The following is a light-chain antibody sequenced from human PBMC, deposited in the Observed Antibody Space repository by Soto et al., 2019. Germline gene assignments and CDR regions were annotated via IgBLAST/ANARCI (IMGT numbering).Light chain of an antibody. CDR3: QQFNNYPRT. CDR1: QGISSY. CDR2: GAS. V-gene: IGKV1-9*01. J-gene: IGKJ2*01. Sequence: DIQVTQSPSFLSASVGDRVTITCRASQGISSYLAWYQQKPGRAPKLLIYGASTLQRGVPSRFSGSGSGTEFTLTISSLQPEDFATYYCQQFNNYPRTFGQVTNLEIK.